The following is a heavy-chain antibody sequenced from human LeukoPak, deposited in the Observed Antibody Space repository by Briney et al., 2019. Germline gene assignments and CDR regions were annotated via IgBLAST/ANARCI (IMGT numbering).Heavy chain of an antibody. V-gene: IGHV1-69*05. Sequence: ASVKVSCKASGGTFSSYAISWVRQAPGQGLEWMGRMIPIFRTAKYVQKFQGRVTITTDESTSTAYMELSSLRSEDTAVYHCARDVSQRNIVGATIFDYWGQGTLVTVSS. CDR3: ARDVSQRNIVGATIFDY. CDR2: MIPIFRTA. J-gene: IGHJ4*02. D-gene: IGHD1-26*01. CDR1: GGTFSSYA.